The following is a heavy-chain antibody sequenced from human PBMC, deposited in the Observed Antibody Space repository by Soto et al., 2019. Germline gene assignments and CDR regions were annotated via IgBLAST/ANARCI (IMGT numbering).Heavy chain of an antibody. D-gene: IGHD2-8*01. Sequence: PSETLSLTCTVSGGSIISGGYYWSWIRQHPGKGLEWIGYIYYSGSTYYNPSLKSRVTISVDTSKNQFSLKLSSVTAADTAVYYCAREHCTNGVCHRVDPWGQGTLVTVSS. CDR2: IYYSGST. CDR3: AREHCTNGVCHRVDP. CDR1: GGSIISGGYY. J-gene: IGHJ5*02. V-gene: IGHV4-31*03.